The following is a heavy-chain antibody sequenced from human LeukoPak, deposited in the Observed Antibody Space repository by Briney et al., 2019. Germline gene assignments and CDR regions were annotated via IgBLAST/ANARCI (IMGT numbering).Heavy chain of an antibody. CDR2: INTKTGRT. CDR3: ARADFIDAGPYLIGP. J-gene: IGHJ5*02. V-gene: IGHV1-2*02. CDR1: GYSFTDYY. Sequence: ASVKVSCKTSGYSFTDYYIHWVRQAPGQGLEWMAWINTKTGRTSSARKFQGRVTMTRDPSITTVYMDMAWLTSDDTAIYFCARADFIDAGPYLIGPWGQGTLVTVSS. D-gene: IGHD3-3*01.